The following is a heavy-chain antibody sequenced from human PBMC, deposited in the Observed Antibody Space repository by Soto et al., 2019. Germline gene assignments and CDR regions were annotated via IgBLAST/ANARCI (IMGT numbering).Heavy chain of an antibody. CDR1: GGSFSGYF. Sequence: KPSETLSLTCAVYGGSFSGYFWTWIRQPPGKGLEWIGEINHIRSIHYNPSLKSRVTMSVDTSKSQFSLSLSSVTAADTAVYYCARRRYDTVWGSYRSPYFDYWGQGTLVTVS. D-gene: IGHD3-16*02. J-gene: IGHJ4*02. CDR3: ARRRYDTVWGSYRSPYFDY. V-gene: IGHV4-34*01. CDR2: INHIRSI.